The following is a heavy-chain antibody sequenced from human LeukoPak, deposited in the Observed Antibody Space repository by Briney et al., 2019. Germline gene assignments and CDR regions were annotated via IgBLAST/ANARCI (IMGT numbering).Heavy chain of an antibody. J-gene: IGHJ3*02. CDR3: ARQGGLYFSI. CDR1: GGSISSYY. V-gene: IGHV4-59*08. D-gene: IGHD2-2*02. Sequence: SETLSLTCTVSGGSISSYYWSWIRQPPGKGLEWIGNIFYSGSTNYNPSLKSRVTISVDTAKNQFSLKLSSVTAADTAVHYCARQGGLYFSIWGQRTMVTVSS. CDR2: IFYSGST.